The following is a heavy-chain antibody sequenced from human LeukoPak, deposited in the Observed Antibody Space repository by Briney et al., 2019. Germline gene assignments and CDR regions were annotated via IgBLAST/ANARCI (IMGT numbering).Heavy chain of an antibody. V-gene: IGHV1-18*01. CDR1: GYTFTSYG. Sequence: ASVKVSCKASGYTFTSYGISWVRQAPGQGLEWMGLISSYNGNTNHPQKLQGRVTLTTDTSTTTAYMELRSLRSDDTAVYYCAIGGWSSFDYWGQGTLVTVSS. CDR3: AIGGWSSFDY. CDR2: ISSYNGNT. J-gene: IGHJ4*02. D-gene: IGHD2-15*01.